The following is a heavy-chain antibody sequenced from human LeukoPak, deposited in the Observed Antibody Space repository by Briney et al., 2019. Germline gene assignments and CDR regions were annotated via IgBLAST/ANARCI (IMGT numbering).Heavy chain of an antibody. Sequence: ASVKVSCKASGYTFTSYYMHWVRQAPGQGLEWMGIIDPSGGSTSYAQKFQGRVTMTRDTSTSTVYMELSSLRSEDTAVYYCARGGSIGQLLWFGEFFFDDYWGQGTLVTVSS. CDR1: GYTFTSYY. D-gene: IGHD3-10*01. V-gene: IGHV1-46*01. CDR2: IDPSGGST. J-gene: IGHJ4*02. CDR3: ARGGSIGQLLWFGEFFFDDY.